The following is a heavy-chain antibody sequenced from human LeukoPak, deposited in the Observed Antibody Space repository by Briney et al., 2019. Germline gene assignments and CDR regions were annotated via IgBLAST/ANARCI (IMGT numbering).Heavy chain of an antibody. CDR1: GFTFNVYA. CDR3: ARDSIKFYDILSGYSVSNY. V-gene: IGHV3-30*04. J-gene: IGHJ4*02. CDR2: ISHDGSRR. D-gene: IGHD3-9*01. Sequence: GGSLRLSCAASGFTFNVYAMHWVRQAPGRGLEWVAVISHDGSRRYHADSVKGRFTVSRDDSKNTLYLQMNSLRREDTAVYYCARDSIKFYDILSGYSVSNYWGQGTLVTVSS.